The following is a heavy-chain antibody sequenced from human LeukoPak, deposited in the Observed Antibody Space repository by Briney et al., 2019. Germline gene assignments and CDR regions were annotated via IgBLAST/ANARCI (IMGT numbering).Heavy chain of an antibody. V-gene: IGHV4-39*07. CDR2: LYYDGTT. Sequence: PSETLSLTCTVSGASIARNQYYWGWIRQSPGKGLEWIGSLYYDGTTFYNPSLKSRVTISVDTSKNQFSLKLSSVTAADTAVYYCARAQPNYYDSSGTYAFDIWGQGTMVTVSS. CDR3: ARAQPNYYDSSGTYAFDI. D-gene: IGHD3-22*01. J-gene: IGHJ3*02. CDR1: GASIARNQYY.